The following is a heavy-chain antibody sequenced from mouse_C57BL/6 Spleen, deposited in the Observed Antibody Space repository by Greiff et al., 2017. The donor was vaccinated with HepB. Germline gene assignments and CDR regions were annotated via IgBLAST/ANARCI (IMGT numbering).Heavy chain of an antibody. CDR1: GYTFTDYY. V-gene: IGHV1-76*01. Sequence: QVQLKESGAELVRPGASVKLSCKASGYTFTDYYINWVKQRPGQGLEWIARIYPGSGNTYYNEKFKGKATLTAEKSSSTAYMQLSSLTSEDSAVYFCARLSLGAMDYWGQGTSVTVSS. D-gene: IGHD1-2*01. CDR3: ARLSLGAMDY. CDR2: IYPGSGNT. J-gene: IGHJ4*01.